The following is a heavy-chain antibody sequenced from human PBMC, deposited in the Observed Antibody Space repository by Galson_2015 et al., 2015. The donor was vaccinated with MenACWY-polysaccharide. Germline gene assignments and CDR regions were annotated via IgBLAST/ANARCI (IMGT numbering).Heavy chain of an antibody. Sequence: SVKVSCKASGGTFSSYAISWVRQAPGQGLEWMGGIIPIFGTANYAQKFQGRVTITADESTSTAYMELGSLRSEDTAVYYCARWSLLGAALGSLDYWGQGTLVTVSS. CDR3: ARWSLLGAALGSLDY. CDR2: IIPIFGTA. D-gene: IGHD3-3*02. J-gene: IGHJ4*02. V-gene: IGHV1-69*13. CDR1: GGTFSSYA.